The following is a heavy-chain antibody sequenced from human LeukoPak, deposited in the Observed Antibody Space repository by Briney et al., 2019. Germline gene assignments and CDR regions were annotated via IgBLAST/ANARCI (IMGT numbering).Heavy chain of an antibody. D-gene: IGHD1-1*01. Sequence: PGGSLRLSCAASGSTFSSLAMHWVRQAPGKGLEWVALISDDGNHKHYADSVKGRFTISRDNSKNTLFVQMNSLRAEDTAVYYCAREVTTGTTTKFDPWGQGTLVTVAS. CDR1: GSTFSSLA. V-gene: IGHV3-33*01. CDR2: ISDDGNHK. J-gene: IGHJ5*02. CDR3: AREVTTGTTTKFDP.